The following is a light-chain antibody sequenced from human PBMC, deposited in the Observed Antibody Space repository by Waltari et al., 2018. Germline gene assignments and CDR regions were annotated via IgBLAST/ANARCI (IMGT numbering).Light chain of an antibody. Sequence: DVQMTQSPSSLSASVGDRVTINCRTSETIPTYISWYQQKGMKVPKMLIYSISTLQVGVPSRFMGYGSGTNFTFAITGLQAEDCGTYYCQQSYNGWSFGQGTKVEI. CDR2: SIS. V-gene: IGKV1-39*01. J-gene: IGKJ1*01. CDR1: ETIPTY. CDR3: QQSYNGWS.